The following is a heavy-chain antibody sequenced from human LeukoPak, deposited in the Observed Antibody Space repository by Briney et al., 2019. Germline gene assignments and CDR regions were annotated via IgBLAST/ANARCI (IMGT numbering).Heavy chain of an antibody. Sequence: ASVKVSCKASGYTFTNYYMHWVRQAPGQGLEWMGIINPSDGSRSYAQKFQGRVTMTRDTSKSTVYMELSSLRPEDTAAYYCVRAYNREAVTGPTNAPFDYWGQGTLVPVSS. CDR2: INPSDGSR. CDR3: VRAYNREAVTGPTNAPFDY. J-gene: IGHJ4*02. D-gene: IGHD6-19*01. V-gene: IGHV1-46*01. CDR1: GYTFTNYY.